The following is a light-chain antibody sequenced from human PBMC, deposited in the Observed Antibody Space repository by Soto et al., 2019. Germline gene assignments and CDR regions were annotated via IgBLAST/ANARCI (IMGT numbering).Light chain of an antibody. CDR3: QLDGDSDLFT. V-gene: IGKV3-20*01. J-gene: IGKJ2*01. CDR1: RGIASNY. Sequence: LTQLPGNLSLSPGESATLSCRASRGIASNYLAWYQNTVGRPPRLLIAGASKRAPGVPDRFSGSGSGTDLTLTISTLEPGDSATYYCQLDGDSDLFTFGPGTKLEI. CDR2: GAS.